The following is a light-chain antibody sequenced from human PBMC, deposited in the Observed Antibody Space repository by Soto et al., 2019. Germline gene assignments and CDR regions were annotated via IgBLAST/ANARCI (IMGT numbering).Light chain of an antibody. CDR3: QQSYSPPRT. Sequence: IQMTESPGALASSVGGASTITCRASQSISSYLNWYQQKPGKAPKLLIYGASSLQSGVPSRFSGSGSGTDFTLTISSLQTEDFATYYCQQSYSPPRTFGQGTKVDIK. CDR2: GAS. V-gene: IGKV1-39*01. J-gene: IGKJ1*01. CDR1: QSISSY.